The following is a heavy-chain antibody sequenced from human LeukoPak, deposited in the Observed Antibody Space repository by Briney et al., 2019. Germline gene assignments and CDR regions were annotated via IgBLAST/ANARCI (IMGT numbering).Heavy chain of an antibody. CDR3: ARGGPSTTVTTSYPFFYMDV. CDR1: GFTVSSKY. CDR2: IYSDGYT. D-gene: IGHD4-17*01. V-gene: IGHV3-53*01. Sequence: GGSLRLSCSAAGFTVSSKYMSWVRQAPGKGLEWVSVIYSDGYTYYADSVKGRFTISRDNSKNTLYLQMNSLRAEDTAVYYCARGGPSTTVTTSYPFFYMDVWGGGTTVTVSS. J-gene: IGHJ6*03.